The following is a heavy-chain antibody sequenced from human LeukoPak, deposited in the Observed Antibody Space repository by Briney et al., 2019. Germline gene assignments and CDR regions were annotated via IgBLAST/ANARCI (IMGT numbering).Heavy chain of an antibody. CDR2: FDPEEGET. J-gene: IGHJ4*02. Sequence: ASVKVSCKVSGYTLTELSMHWVRQAPGKGLEWMGRFDPEEGETIYAQKFRGRVTMTADTSTDTAYRELSSLKSEDTAVYYCATEGKMVRGVYTDYWGREPWSPSPQ. CDR3: ATEGKMVRGVYTDY. V-gene: IGHV1-24*01. CDR1: GYTLTELS. D-gene: IGHD3-10*01.